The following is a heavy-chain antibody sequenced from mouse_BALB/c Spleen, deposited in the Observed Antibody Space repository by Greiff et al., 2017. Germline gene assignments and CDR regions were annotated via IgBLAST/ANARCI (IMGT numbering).Heavy chain of an antibody. Sequence: EVQLQQSGPELVKPGASVKMSCKASGYTFTSYVMHWVKQKPGQGLEWIGNIDPYYGGTSYNQKFKGKATLTVDKSSSTAYMQLKSLTSEDSAVYYCASYDYFDYWGQGTTLTVSS. CDR2: IDPYYGGT. J-gene: IGHJ2*01. CDR1: GYTFTSYV. V-gene: IGHV1-14*01. CDR3: ASYDYFDY.